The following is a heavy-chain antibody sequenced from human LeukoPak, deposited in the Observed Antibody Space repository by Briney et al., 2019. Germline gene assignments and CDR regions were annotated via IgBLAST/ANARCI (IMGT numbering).Heavy chain of an antibody. CDR3: ARDGDGYNYFDH. Sequence: SETLSLTCAVYGGSFSGYYWSWIRQPPGKGLEWIGEINHSGSTNYNPSLKSRVTISVDTSKNQFSLKLNSVTATDTAVYYCARDGDGYNYFDHWGQGTLVTVSS. J-gene: IGHJ4*02. CDR1: GGSFSGYY. D-gene: IGHD5-24*01. CDR2: INHSGST. V-gene: IGHV4-34*01.